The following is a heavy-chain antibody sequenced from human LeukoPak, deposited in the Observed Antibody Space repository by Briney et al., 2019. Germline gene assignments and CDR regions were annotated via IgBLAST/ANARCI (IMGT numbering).Heavy chain of an antibody. V-gene: IGHV3-30*18. J-gene: IGHJ4*02. CDR1: GFTFSSYG. CDR2: ISYDGSNK. CDR3: AKGLIVGTYSGALDN. Sequence: GGSLRLSCAASGFTFSSYGMHWVRQAPGKGLEWVAVISYDGSNKFYAESVKGRFTITRDNPKNTLYLQVNSLRAEDTAVYYCAKGLIVGTYSGALDNWGQGTLVTVSS. D-gene: IGHD1-26*01.